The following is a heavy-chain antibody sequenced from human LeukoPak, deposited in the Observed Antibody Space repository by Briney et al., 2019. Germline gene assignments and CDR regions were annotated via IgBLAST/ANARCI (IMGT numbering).Heavy chain of an antibody. D-gene: IGHD3-22*01. CDR2: IYYSGST. J-gene: IGHJ6*03. CDR1: GGSISSYY. CDR3: TRGSIAYYYMDV. V-gene: IGHV4-59*01. Sequence: SETLSPTCTVSGGSISSYYWSWIRQPPGKGLEWIGNIYYSGSTDYNPSLKSRVTISVDTSKNQFSLKLSSVTAADTAVYYCTRGSIAYYYMDVWGKGTTVTISS.